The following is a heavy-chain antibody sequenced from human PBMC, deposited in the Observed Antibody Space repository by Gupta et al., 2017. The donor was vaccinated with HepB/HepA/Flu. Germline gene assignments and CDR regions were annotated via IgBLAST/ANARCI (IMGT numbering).Heavy chain of an antibody. CDR3: AKVGRGAVAGTFYYYYGMDV. D-gene: IGHD6-19*01. V-gene: IGHV3-30*18. Sequence: QVQLVESGGGVVQPGRSLRLSCAASGFTFSSYGMHWVRQAPGKGLEWVAVISYDGSNKYYADSVKGRFTISRDNSKNTLYLQMNSLRAEDTAVYYCAKVGRGAVAGTFYYYYGMDVWGQGTTVTVSS. CDR1: GFTFSSYG. CDR2: ISYDGSNK. J-gene: IGHJ6*02.